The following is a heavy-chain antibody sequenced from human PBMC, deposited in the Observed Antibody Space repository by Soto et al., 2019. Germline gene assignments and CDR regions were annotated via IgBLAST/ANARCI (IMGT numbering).Heavy chain of an antibody. CDR2: LYYSGNT. Sequence: SETLSLTCTVSGVSISRSSYSWAWSRQPPGKGLEWSETLYYSGNTYYNPSLKSRVTISVDTSKNQFSLTLSSVTAADTAVYYCATRHGGSYYWFDPWGQGTLVTVSS. J-gene: IGHJ5*02. CDR1: GVSISRSSYS. CDR3: ATRHGGSYYWFDP. D-gene: IGHD2-15*01. V-gene: IGHV4-39*01.